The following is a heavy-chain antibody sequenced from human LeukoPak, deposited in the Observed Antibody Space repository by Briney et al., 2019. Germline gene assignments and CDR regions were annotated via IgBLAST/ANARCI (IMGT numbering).Heavy chain of an antibody. Sequence: SETLSLTCTVSGGSISSSSYYWGWIRQPPGKGLEWIVSIYYSGSTYYNPSLKSRVTISVDTSKNQFSLKLSSVTAADTAVYYCARDRERWTTTTSGYHDYHYYTDVWGKGTTVTVSS. CDR3: ARDRERWTTTTSGYHDYHYYTDV. CDR2: IYYSGST. J-gene: IGHJ6*03. V-gene: IGHV4-39*02. CDR1: GGSISSSSYY. D-gene: IGHD4-17*01.